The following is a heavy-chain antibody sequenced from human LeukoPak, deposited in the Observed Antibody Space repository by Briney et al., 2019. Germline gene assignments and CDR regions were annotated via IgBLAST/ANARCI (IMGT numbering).Heavy chain of an antibody. Sequence: SETLSLTCTVSGGSISSYYWSWIRQPAGKGLEWVGRIYSSGSTNYNPPLKSRVTISVDTSKNQFSLQMSTVTAADTAVYYCARDRLLWVGALLNFDYWGQGTLVTVSS. V-gene: IGHV4-4*07. CDR1: GGSISSYY. D-gene: IGHD3-10*01. CDR2: IYSSGST. CDR3: ARDRLLWVGALLNFDY. J-gene: IGHJ4*02.